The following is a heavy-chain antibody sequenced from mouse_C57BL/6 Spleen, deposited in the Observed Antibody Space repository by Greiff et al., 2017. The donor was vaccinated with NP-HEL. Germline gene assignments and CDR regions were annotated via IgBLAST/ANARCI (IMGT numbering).Heavy chain of an antibody. CDR1: GYSFTGYY. J-gene: IGHJ4*01. CDR3: ARILSDAMDY. V-gene: IGHV1-42*01. Sequence: EVQLQQSGPELVKPGASVKISCKASGYSFTGYYMNWVKQSPEKSLEWIGEFNPSTGGTTYNQKFKAKATLTVYKSSSTAYMQLKSLTSEDSAIYYCARILSDAMDYWGQGTSVTVSS. D-gene: IGHD1-1*02. CDR2: FNPSTGGT.